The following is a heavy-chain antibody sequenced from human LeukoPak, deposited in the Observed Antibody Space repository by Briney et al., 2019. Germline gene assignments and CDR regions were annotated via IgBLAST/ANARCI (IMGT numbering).Heavy chain of an antibody. J-gene: IGHJ6*03. CDR2: IYTSGST. Sequence: LRLSCAASGFTFSSYSMNWIRQPAGKGLEWIGRIYTSGSTNYNPSLKSRVTMSVDTSKNQFSLKLSSVTAADTAVYYCARVVSGFGEFYYYMDVWGKGTTVTISS. CDR1: GFTFSSYS. D-gene: IGHD3-10*01. CDR3: ARVVSGFGEFYYYMDV. V-gene: IGHV4-4*07.